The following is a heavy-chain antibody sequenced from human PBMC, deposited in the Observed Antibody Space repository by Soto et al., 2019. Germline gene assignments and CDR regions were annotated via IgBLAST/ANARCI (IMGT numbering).Heavy chain of an antibody. Sequence: QVQLVQSGAEVKKPGASVKVSCKASGYSFTSYDINWVRQATGQGLEWMGWMNPNSDNTAYAQKFQGRVTMTRNTSISTVYMELSSLCSEATAVYYCAREAAAGWAYWGQGTLVTVSS. CDR3: AREAAAGWAY. CDR2: MNPNSDNT. V-gene: IGHV1-8*01. CDR1: GYSFTSYD. D-gene: IGHD6-13*01. J-gene: IGHJ4*02.